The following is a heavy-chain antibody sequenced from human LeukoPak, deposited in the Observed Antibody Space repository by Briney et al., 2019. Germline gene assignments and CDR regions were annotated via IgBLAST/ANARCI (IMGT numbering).Heavy chain of an antibody. CDR2: IIPIFGTA. Sequence: GASVKVSCKASGGTFSSYAISWVRQAPGQGLEWMGGIIPIFGTANYAQKFQGRVTITADESTSTAYMELSSLRSEDTAVYYCARGGVIIPAAMTVYYYYYYMDVWGKGTTVTVSS. J-gene: IGHJ6*03. CDR3: ARGGVIIPAAMTVYYYYYYMDV. D-gene: IGHD2-2*01. V-gene: IGHV1-69*13. CDR1: GGTFSSYA.